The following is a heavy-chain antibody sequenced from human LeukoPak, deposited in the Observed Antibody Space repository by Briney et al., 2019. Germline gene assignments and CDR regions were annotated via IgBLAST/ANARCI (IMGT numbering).Heavy chain of an antibody. CDR1: GGSISYY. CDR3: ARGTSGDRGDY. J-gene: IGHJ4*02. V-gene: IGHV4-59*01. D-gene: IGHD7-27*01. Sequence: SETLSLTCTVSGGSISYYWSWIRQPPGRGLEWIGYIHYSGSTNYNPSLKSRVTMSVDTSKNQFSLKLSSVTAADTAVYYCARGTSGDRGDYWGQGTLVTVSS. CDR2: IHYSGST.